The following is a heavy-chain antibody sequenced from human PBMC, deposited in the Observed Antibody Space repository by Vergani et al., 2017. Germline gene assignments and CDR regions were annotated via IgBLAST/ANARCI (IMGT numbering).Heavy chain of an antibody. CDR2: ISGSGGST. J-gene: IGHJ5*02. Sequence: EVQLLESGGGLVQPGGSLRLSCAASRFTFSSYVMSWVRQAPGKGLEWVSAISGSGGSTYYADSVKGRFTISRHNSKNTLYLQMNSLRAEDTAVYYCARGGCSSTSCYTPGFGPWGQGTLVTVSS. CDR1: RFTFSSYV. D-gene: IGHD2-2*02. V-gene: IGHV3-23*01. CDR3: ARGGCSSTSCYTPGFGP.